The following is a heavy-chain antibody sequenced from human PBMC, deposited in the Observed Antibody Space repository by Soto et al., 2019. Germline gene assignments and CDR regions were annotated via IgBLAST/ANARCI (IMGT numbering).Heavy chain of an antibody. CDR3: ARGPLVGYCSGGSCYAYYYYYYMDV. V-gene: IGHV4-34*01. J-gene: IGHJ6*03. D-gene: IGHD2-15*01. CDR1: GGSFSGYY. Sequence: QVQLQQWGAGLLKPSETLSLTCAVYGGSFSGYYWSWIRQPPGKGLEWIGEINHSGSTNYNPSLKSRVTISVDTSKNQFSLKLRSVTAADTAVYYCARGPLVGYCSGGSCYAYYYYYYMDVWGKGTTVTVSS. CDR2: INHSGST.